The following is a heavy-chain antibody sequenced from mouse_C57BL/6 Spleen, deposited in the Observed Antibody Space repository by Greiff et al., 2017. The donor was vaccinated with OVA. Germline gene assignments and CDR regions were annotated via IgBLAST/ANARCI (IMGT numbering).Heavy chain of an antibody. J-gene: IGHJ4*01. CDR1: GFTFSDYG. CDR3: ARLYSNPYAMDY. CDR2: ISSGSSTI. Sequence: EVKLMESGGGLVKPGGSLKLSCAASGFTFSDYGMHWVRQAPEKGLEWVAYISSGSSTIYYADTVKGRFTISRDNAKNTLFLQMTSLRSEDTAMYYCARLYSNPYAMDYWGQGTSVTVSS. V-gene: IGHV5-17*01. D-gene: IGHD2-5*01.